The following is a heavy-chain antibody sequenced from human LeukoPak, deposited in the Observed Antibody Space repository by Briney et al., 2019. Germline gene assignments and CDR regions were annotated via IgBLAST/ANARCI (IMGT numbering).Heavy chain of an antibody. CDR1: GFTFSSYA. V-gene: IGHV3-30-3*01. Sequence: PGGSLRLSCAASGFTFSSYAMHWVRQAPGKGLEWVAVISYDGSNKYYADSVKGRFTISRDNSKNTLYLQMNSLRAEDTAVYYCARGGVQWYFDLWGRGTLVTVSS. CDR2: ISYDGSNK. J-gene: IGHJ2*01. CDR3: ARGGVQWYFDL. D-gene: IGHD3-10*01.